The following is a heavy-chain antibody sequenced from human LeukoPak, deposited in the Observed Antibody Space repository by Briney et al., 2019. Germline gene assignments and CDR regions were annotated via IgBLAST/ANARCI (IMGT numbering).Heavy chain of an antibody. J-gene: IGHJ6*03. V-gene: IGHV1-18*01. Sequence: ASVKVSCKASGYTFTSYGISWVRQAPGQGLEWMGWISAYNGNTNYAQKLQGRVTMTTDTSTSTAYMELRSLRSDDTAVYYCARDGEASGSYIEYYYMDIWGKGTTVTVSS. D-gene: IGHD1-26*01. CDR2: ISAYNGNT. CDR3: ARDGEASGSYIEYYYMDI. CDR1: GYTFTSYG.